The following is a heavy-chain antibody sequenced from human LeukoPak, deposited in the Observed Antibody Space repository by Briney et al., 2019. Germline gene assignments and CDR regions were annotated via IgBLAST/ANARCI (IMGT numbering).Heavy chain of an antibody. CDR1: GYTFTGYY. CDR2: INPNDGGT. Sequence: ASVKVSCKASGYTFTGYYVHWVRQAPGQGLEWMGWINPNDGGTNYAQKFEGRVTMTSDTSISTAYMELSSLRSDDTAVYYCARGFSIAAADYWGRGALVTVSS. D-gene: IGHD6-13*01. J-gene: IGHJ4*02. V-gene: IGHV1-2*02. CDR3: ARGFSIAAADY.